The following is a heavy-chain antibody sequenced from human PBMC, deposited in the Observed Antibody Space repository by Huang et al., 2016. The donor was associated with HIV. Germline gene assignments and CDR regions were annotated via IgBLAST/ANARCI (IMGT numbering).Heavy chain of an antibody. Sequence: QVQLVRSGAEVKKPGASVKVSCKASGYTFTSYYMHWVRQAPGQGLEGMGIINPSGGRTSYEQKCQGRVTMNRDTSTSTVYMELSSLRSEDTAVYYCVRVRCSSTSCYGMDVWGQGTTVTVSS. CDR1: GYTFTSYY. J-gene: IGHJ6*02. CDR3: VRVRCSSTSCYGMDV. V-gene: IGHV1-46*01. CDR2: INPSGGRT. D-gene: IGHD2-2*01.